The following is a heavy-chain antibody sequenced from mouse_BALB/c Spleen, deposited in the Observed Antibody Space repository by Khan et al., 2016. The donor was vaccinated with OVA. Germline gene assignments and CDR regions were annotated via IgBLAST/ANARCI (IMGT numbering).Heavy chain of an antibody. D-gene: IGHD2-10*01. CDR1: GFSLTDYG. CDR3: ARQPYYHYYVMDY. V-gene: IGHV2-6-1*01. CDR2: IWSDGSK. Sequence: VQLVESGPALVAPSQSLSITCTISGFSLTDYGVHWVRQPPGKGLEWLVVIWSDGSKTYNSALKSRLSISKDNSKSQVFLKMNSLQTDDTAVYYCARQPYYHYYVMDYWGQEPQSPSPQ. J-gene: IGHJ4*01.